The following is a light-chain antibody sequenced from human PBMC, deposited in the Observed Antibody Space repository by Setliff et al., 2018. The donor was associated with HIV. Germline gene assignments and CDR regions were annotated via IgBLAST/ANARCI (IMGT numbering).Light chain of an antibody. J-gene: IGLJ1*01. CDR1: SSDIGGYNY. CDR2: NVN. Sequence: QSVLTQPASVSGSPGQTITISCTGTSSDIGGYNYVSWYQQHPGKAPTLLIYNVNNRPSGVSNRFSGSKSGNTASLSISELRAEDETDYYCTSYTGSNTRVFGTGTRSPS. V-gene: IGLV2-14*03. CDR3: TSYTGSNTRV.